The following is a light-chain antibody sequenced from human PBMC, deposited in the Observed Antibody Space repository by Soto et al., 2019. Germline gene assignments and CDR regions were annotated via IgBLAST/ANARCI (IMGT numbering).Light chain of an antibody. CDR2: GAS. J-gene: IGKJ1*01. CDR1: QSVSSSY. CDR3: QQYGSSPWT. Sequence: DIVLTQSPGTVSLSPGERATLSCRASQSVSSSYVAWYQQKPGQAPRLLIYGASSRATGIPDRFSGSGSGTDFTLTISRLEPEDSAVYYCQQYGSSPWTFGQGTKVEIK. V-gene: IGKV3-20*01.